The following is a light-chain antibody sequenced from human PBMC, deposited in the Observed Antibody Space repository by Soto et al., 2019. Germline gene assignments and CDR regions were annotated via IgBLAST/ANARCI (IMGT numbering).Light chain of an antibody. Sequence: QSALTQPASVSGSPGQSITISCTGTSSDVGGYNYVSWYQQHPGKAPKLMIYDVSNRPSGVSNRFPGSKSGNTASLTISGLQAEDEADYYCSSYTSSSTLLIFGTGTKLTVL. J-gene: IGLJ1*01. CDR1: SSDVGGYNY. V-gene: IGLV2-14*01. CDR3: SSYTSSSTLLI. CDR2: DVS.